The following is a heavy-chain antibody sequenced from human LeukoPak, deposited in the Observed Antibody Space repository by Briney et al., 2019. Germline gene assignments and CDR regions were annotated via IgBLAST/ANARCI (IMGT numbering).Heavy chain of an antibody. D-gene: IGHD3-16*01. V-gene: IGHV3-74*01. J-gene: IGHJ6*02. CDR3: ARGGGLDV. CDR1: GFTFSNFW. CDR2: IYGDGSFT. Sequence: PGGSLRLSCAASGFTFSNFWMHWVRHAPGKGLVWVALIYGDGSFTRYADSVKGRFTISRDNAKNSLYLQMSNLRAEDTAVYFCARGGGLDVWGQGATVTVSS.